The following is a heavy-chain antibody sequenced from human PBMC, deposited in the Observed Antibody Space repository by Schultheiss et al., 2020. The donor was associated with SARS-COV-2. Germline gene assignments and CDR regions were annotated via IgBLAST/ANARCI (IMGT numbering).Heavy chain of an antibody. J-gene: IGHJ3*02. CDR3: ARVRRYCSSTSCYYIEDAFDI. CDR1: GGSISSSNW. V-gene: IGHV4-4*02. D-gene: IGHD2-2*01. Sequence: SETLSLTCAVSGGSISSSNWWSWVRQPPGKGLEWIGEIYHSGSTNYNPSLKSRVTISVDKSKNQFSLKLSSVTAADTAVYYCARVRRYCSSTSCYYIEDAFDIWGQGTMVTVSS. CDR2: IYHSGST.